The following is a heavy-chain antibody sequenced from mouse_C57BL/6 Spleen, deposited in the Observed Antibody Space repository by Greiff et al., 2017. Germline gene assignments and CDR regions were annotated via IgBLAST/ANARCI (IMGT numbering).Heavy chain of an antibody. CDR3: ASSSYYCSSPYAMDY. V-gene: IGHV1-53*01. Sequence: QVQLQQPGTELVKPGASVKLSCKASGYTFTSYWMHWVKQRPGQGLEWIGNINPSNGGTTSNEKFKSKATLTVDQSSRTAYMQLSSLTSENSAFYDGASSSYYCSSPYAMDYWGQGTSVTVSS. J-gene: IGHJ4*01. CDR2: INPSNGGT. D-gene: IGHD1-1*01. CDR1: GYTFTSYW.